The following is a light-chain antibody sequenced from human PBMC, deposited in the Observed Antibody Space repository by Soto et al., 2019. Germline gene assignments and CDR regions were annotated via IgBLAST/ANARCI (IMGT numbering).Light chain of an antibody. J-gene: IGKJ4*01. CDR3: QQFET. CDR2: GAS. Sequence: EVVLTQSPATLSVSPGERAILSCRASESVSKYLAWYQQKRGQAPRLLIYGASNRATGIPDRFSGSGSGADFTLTINRLEPEEFAVYYCQQFETFGGGTKVDIK. V-gene: IGKV3-20*01. CDR1: ESVSKY.